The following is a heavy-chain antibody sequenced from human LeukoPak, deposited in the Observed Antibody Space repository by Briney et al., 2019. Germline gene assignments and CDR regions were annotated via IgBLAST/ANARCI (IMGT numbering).Heavy chain of an antibody. Sequence: GGSLRLSCEASGFIFNNYWMSWVRQTPGEGLEWVANIKEDGSEQYYVDSVKGRFTITRDNAKNLLYLQVNSLRAEDTAVYYCAKILERELQYYYYGMDVWGQGTTVTVSS. V-gene: IGHV3-7*03. CDR1: GFIFNNYW. D-gene: IGHD5-24*01. J-gene: IGHJ6*02. CDR3: AKILERELQYYYYGMDV. CDR2: IKEDGSEQ.